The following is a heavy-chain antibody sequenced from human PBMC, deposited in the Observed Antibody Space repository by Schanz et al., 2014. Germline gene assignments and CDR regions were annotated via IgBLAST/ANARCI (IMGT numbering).Heavy chain of an antibody. CDR3: ARDDRAYYYGMDV. D-gene: IGHD3-22*01. CDR1: GYTFNNYT. Sequence: QVQLVQSEAEVKKPGSSVKVSCKASGYTFNNYTYVMIWVRQAPGQGLEWMGWINPNTGGTNFAQKFQGWVTVTRDTSISTVYMELSRVTYEDTAVYYCARDDRAYYYGMDVWGQGTTVTVSS. V-gene: IGHV1-2*04. CDR2: INPNTGGT. J-gene: IGHJ6*02.